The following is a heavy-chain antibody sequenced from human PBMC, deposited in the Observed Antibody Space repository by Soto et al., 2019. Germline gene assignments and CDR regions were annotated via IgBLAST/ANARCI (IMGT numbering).Heavy chain of an antibody. CDR3: ATMGTPATGLYYFDF. Sequence: QVQLQESGPGLVKPSQTLSLTCTVSGGSISSGNYYWSWIRQPPGKGLEWIGFISYRGSTYSSTSLKSRVTISVDTSKCQFSLNLSFVTAADTAVYYCATMGTPATGLYYFDFWGQGTLVTVSS. J-gene: IGHJ4*02. V-gene: IGHV4-30-4*01. CDR2: ISYRGST. D-gene: IGHD2-15*01. CDR1: GGSISSGNYY.